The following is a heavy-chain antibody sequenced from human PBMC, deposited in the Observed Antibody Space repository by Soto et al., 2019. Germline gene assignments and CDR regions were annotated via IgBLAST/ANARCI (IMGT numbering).Heavy chain of an antibody. V-gene: IGHV1-69*13. J-gene: IGHJ6*02. CDR3: VGYCSSTSCQKWTYGMDV. Sequence: ASVKVSCKASGGTFSSYSISWVRHAPGQGLEWMGGIIPIFGTANYAQKFQGRVTITADESTSTAYMELSSLRSEDTAVYYCVGYCSSTSCQKWTYGMDVWGQGTTVTVSS. CDR1: GGTFSSYS. CDR2: IIPIFGTA. D-gene: IGHD2-2*01.